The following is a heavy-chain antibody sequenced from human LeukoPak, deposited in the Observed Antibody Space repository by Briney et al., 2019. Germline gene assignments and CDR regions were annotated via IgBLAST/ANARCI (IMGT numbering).Heavy chain of an antibody. CDR1: GFTFSSYS. J-gene: IGHJ3*02. CDR2: ISSSSSTI. Sequence: PGGSLRLSCAASGFTFSSYSMNWVRQAPGKGLEWVSYISSSSSTIYYADSVKGRFTISRDNSKNTLYLQMNSLRAEDTAVYYCARQPQWLVQGVIAFDIWGQGTMVTVSS. V-gene: IGHV3-48*01. D-gene: IGHD6-19*01. CDR3: ARQPQWLVQGVIAFDI.